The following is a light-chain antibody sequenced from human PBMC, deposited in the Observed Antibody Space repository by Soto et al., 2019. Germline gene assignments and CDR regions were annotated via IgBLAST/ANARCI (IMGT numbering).Light chain of an antibody. CDR1: SSDVGGYNY. V-gene: IGLV2-11*01. CDR3: CSYAGSYSLI. J-gene: IGLJ1*01. Sequence: QSALTQPRSVSGSPGQSVTISCTGTSSDVGGYNYVSWYQQHPGKAPKLMIYDVSKRPSGVPDRFSGSKSGNTASLTISGLQADDEADYYCCSYAGSYSLIFGTGTKLTVL. CDR2: DVS.